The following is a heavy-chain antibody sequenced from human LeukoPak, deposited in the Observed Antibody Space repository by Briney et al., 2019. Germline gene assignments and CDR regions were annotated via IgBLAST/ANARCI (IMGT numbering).Heavy chain of an antibody. D-gene: IGHD3-22*01. V-gene: IGHV4-39*02. CDR2: IYYSGST. J-gene: IGHJ4*02. Sequence: PSETLSLTCTVSGGSISSSSYYWGWIRQPPGKGLEWIGSIYYSGSTYYNPSLKSRVTISVDTSKNQFSLKLSSVTAADTAVYYCAREGDYDSSGPQQYYFDYWGQGTLVTVSS. CDR3: AREGDYDSSGPQQYYFDY. CDR1: GGSISSSSYY.